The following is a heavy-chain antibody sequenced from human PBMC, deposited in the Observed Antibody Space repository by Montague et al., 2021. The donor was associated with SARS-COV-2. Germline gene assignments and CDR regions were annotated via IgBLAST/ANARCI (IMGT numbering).Heavy chain of an antibody. CDR3: ARHRAYYAEVWGTHRYTPDY. Sequence: SETLSLTCSVCGGSFSSGSYYWGWIRQPPGKGPEWIGSIYYSGSTDYNPSLKSRVTMSVDTSKKQFSLRLTSVTAADTAVYYCARHRAYYAEVWGTHRYTPDYWGQGTLVTVSS. J-gene: IGHJ4*02. CDR2: IYYSGST. V-gene: IGHV4-39*01. D-gene: IGHD3-16*02. CDR1: GGSFSSGSYY.